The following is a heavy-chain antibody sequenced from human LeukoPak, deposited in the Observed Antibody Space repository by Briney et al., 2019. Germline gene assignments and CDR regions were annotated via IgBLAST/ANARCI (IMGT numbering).Heavy chain of an antibody. V-gene: IGHV4-34*01. CDR3: ARDWGVAATPGYMDV. Sequence: SSETLSLTCAVYGGSLSGYYCSWIRQPPGKGLEWIGEINHSGSTNYNPSLKSRVTISVDTSKNQFSLKLTSVTAADTAVYYCARDWGVAATPGYMDVWGKGTTVTVSS. CDR1: GGSLSGYY. D-gene: IGHD3-16*01. J-gene: IGHJ6*03. CDR2: INHSGST.